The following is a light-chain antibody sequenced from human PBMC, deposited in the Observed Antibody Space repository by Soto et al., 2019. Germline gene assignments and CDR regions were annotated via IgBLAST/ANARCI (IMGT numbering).Light chain of an antibody. CDR1: QSGRNF. J-gene: IGKJ2*02. Sequence: EVVLTQSPATLTLSPGERATLSCRASQSGRNFLAWYQQKPGQAPRLLIYEASNRAAGIPARFSGSGSGTDFTLTTSSLEPDDFGVYYFQQGTNWPRGTFGQGTNLEI. CDR2: EAS. V-gene: IGKV3-11*01. CDR3: QQGTNWPRGT.